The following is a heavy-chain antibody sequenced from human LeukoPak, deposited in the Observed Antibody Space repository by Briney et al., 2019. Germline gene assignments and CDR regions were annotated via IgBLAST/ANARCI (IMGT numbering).Heavy chain of an antibody. CDR3: ARTRPARYGSGSYYDY. Sequence: GGSLRLSCAASGFTFSAFGMHWVHQAPGKGREWVAFIHYDGRDKHYADSVKGRFTISRDNSKNTLFLQINSLRPEDTAVYYCARTRPARYGSGSYYDYWGQGTLSPSPQ. V-gene: IGHV3-30*02. CDR2: IHYDGRDK. D-gene: IGHD3-10*01. CDR1: GFTFSAFG. J-gene: IGHJ4*02.